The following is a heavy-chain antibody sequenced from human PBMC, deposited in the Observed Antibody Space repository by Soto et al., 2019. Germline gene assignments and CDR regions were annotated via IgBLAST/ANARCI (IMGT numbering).Heavy chain of an antibody. CDR1: GFTFSNVW. CDR2: IKSKIDGGTA. J-gene: IGHJ1*01. V-gene: IGHV3-15*01. CDR3: TPFYMDSGLNVQH. D-gene: IGHD2-15*01. Sequence: EVHLVESGGDLVKPGGSLRLSCAASGFTFSNVWMSWVRQAPGKGLEWVGRIKSKIDGGTADYDAPVKGRFTISRDDSNTTLYLQTSSLRTEDPALYYCTPFYMDSGLNVQHCGHGTPVTVSS.